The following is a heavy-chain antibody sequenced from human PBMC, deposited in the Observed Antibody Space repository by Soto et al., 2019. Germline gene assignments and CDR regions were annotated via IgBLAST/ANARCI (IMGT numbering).Heavy chain of an antibody. CDR1: GGSISSYF. J-gene: IGHJ3*02. CDR2: IYTSGST. Sequence: KASETLSLTCTVSGGSISSYFCSWIRQPAGKGLEWIGRIYTSGSTNYNPSLKSRVTMSVDTSKNQFSLKLSSVTAAGTAVYYCARESTVVTLRTFDIWGQGTRVTVSS. CDR3: ARESTVVTLRTFDI. V-gene: IGHV4-4*07. D-gene: IGHD2-21*02.